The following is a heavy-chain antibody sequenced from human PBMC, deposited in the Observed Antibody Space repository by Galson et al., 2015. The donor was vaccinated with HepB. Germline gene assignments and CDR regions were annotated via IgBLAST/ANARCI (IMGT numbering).Heavy chain of an antibody. J-gene: IGHJ4*02. V-gene: IGHV3-30-3*01. CDR3: ARGDLRPIDY. CDR1: GFTFSSYA. CDR2: ISYDGSNK. D-gene: IGHD3-16*01. Sequence: SLRLSCAASGFTFSSYAMSWVRQAPGKGLEWVAVISYDGSNKYYADSVKGRFTISRDNSKNTLYLQMNSLRAEDTAVYYCARGDLRPIDYWGQGALVTVSS.